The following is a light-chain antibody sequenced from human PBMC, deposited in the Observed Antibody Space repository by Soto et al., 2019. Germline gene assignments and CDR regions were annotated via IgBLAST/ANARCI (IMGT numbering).Light chain of an antibody. V-gene: IGKV3-15*01. J-gene: IGKJ5*01. CDR1: QYISNN. CDR3: QQYNHWSSIT. Sequence: EIAMTQSPATLSVSLGERATLSCRASQYISNNLAWYQQRTGQAPSPLIYGASTRATGVPARFSGSGSGTDFPLSISGLQSEDSAVYYCQQYNHWSSITFGQGTRLEIK. CDR2: GAS.